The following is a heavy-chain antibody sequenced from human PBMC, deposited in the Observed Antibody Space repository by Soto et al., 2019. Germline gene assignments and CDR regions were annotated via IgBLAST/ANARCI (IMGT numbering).Heavy chain of an antibody. CDR2: INAGNGNT. V-gene: IGHV1-3*01. D-gene: IGHD2-2*01. Sequence: ASVKVSCKASGYTFTSYAMHWVRQAPGQRLEWMGWINAGNGNTKYSQKFQGRVTITRDTSASTGYMELSSLRSEDTAVYYCARDYLVVPHRVIAYWGQGTLVTVSS. CDR1: GYTFTSYA. CDR3: ARDYLVVPHRVIAY. J-gene: IGHJ4*02.